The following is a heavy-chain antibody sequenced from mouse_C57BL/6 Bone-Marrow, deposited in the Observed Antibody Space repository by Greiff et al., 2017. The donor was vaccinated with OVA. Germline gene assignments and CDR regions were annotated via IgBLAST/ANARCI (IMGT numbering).Heavy chain of an antibody. Sequence: EVQLQESGGDLVKPGGSLKLSCAASGFTFSSYGMSWVRQTPDKRLEWVATISSGGSYTYYPDSVKGRFTISRDNAKNTLYLQMSSLKSEDTAMYYCARFYGYWGQGTTLTVSS. J-gene: IGHJ2*01. CDR1: GFTFSSYG. V-gene: IGHV5-6*01. CDR2: ISSGGSYT. CDR3: ARFYGY. D-gene: IGHD1-1*02.